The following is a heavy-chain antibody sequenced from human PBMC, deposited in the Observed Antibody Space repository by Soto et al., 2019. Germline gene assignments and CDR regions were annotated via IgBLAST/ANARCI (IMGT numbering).Heavy chain of an antibody. V-gene: IGHV5-51*01. CDR2: IYPGDSDT. J-gene: IGHJ4*02. D-gene: IGHD3-10*01. CDR1: GYSFSSHW. CDR3: ARRGHGSGSYHPFDY. Sequence: GESLKISCKGSGYSFSSHWIGWVRQMPGKGLEWMGIIYPGDSDTRYSPSSQGQVLISADTSISTAYLQWSSLKASDTAMYYCARRGHGSGSYHPFDYWGQGALVTVSS.